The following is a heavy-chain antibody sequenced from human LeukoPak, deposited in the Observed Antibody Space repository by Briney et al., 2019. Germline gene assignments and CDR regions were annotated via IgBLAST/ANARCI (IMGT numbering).Heavy chain of an antibody. CDR2: IGGRGGST. Sequence: GGSLRLSWAASGFTVSSIYMSWVRQAPGKGPEWVSAIGGRGGSTYYADSLGGRFTISRDNSKDMVYLQMNSLKVEDTATYYCGKEGGAWGQGTKVTVSS. D-gene: IGHD3-16*01. J-gene: IGHJ5*02. V-gene: IGHV3-23*01. CDR1: GFTVSSIY. CDR3: GKEGGA.